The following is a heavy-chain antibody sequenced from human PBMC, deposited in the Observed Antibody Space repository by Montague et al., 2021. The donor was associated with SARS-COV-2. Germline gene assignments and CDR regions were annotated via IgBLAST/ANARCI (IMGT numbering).Heavy chain of an antibody. V-gene: IGHV4-39*01. CDR3: AGRGVRYSSSWYSYGFDP. Sequence: SETLSLTCTVSGGSITSSSYYWGWIRQPPGKGLEWIGSIYYSGSTYYNPSLKSRVTISVDTSKNQFSLKLSSVTAADTAVYYCAGRGVRYSSSWYSYGFDPWGQGTLVTVSS. CDR1: GGSITSSSYY. D-gene: IGHD6-13*01. CDR2: IYYSGST. J-gene: IGHJ5*02.